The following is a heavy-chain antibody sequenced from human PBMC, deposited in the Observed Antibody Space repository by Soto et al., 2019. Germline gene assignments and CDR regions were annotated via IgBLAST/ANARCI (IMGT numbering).Heavy chain of an antibody. Sequence: GGSLRLSCAASGLTFSSYAMSWVRQAPGKGLEWVSAISGSGGSTYYADSVKGRFTISRDNSKNTLYLQMNSLRAEDTAVYYCAKDIVVVPAAPEDAFDIWGQGTMVTVSS. V-gene: IGHV3-23*01. CDR3: AKDIVVVPAAPEDAFDI. CDR1: GLTFSSYA. CDR2: ISGSGGST. D-gene: IGHD2-2*01. J-gene: IGHJ3*02.